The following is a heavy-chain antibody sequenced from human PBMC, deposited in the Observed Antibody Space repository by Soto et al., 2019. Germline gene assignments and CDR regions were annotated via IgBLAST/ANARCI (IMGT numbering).Heavy chain of an antibody. Sequence: QVQLVQSGAEVKKPGASVKVSCKASGYTFTGYYMHWVRQAPGQGLEWMGWINPNSGGTNYAQKFQGWVTMTRDTSISTAYMELSRRRSDDTAVYYCARGSWNSQPRYNWFDPWGQGTLVTVSS. CDR2: INPNSGGT. D-gene: IGHD1-1*01. J-gene: IGHJ5*02. CDR3: ARGSWNSQPRYNWFDP. CDR1: GYTFTGYY. V-gene: IGHV1-2*04.